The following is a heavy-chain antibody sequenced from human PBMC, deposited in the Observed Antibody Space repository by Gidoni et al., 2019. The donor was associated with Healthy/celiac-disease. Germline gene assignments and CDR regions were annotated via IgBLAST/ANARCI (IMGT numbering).Heavy chain of an antibody. J-gene: IGHJ4*02. V-gene: IGHV1-2*06. CDR3: ARWTGAYYFDY. D-gene: IGHD4-17*01. CDR1: GYIFFAYY. Sequence: QVQLVQSGAEVKKPGASVKVSCKASGYIFFAYYLHWVRQAPGQGLGWMGRINPNSGGTNYAQKFQGRVTMTRDTSISTAYMELNRLRSDDTAVYYCARWTGAYYFDYWGQGTLVTVSS. CDR2: INPNSGGT.